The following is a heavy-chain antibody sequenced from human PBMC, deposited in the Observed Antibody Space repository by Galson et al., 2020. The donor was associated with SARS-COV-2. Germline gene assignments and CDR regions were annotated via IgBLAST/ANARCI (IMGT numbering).Heavy chain of an antibody. V-gene: IGHV3-13*01. D-gene: IGHD6-25*01. J-gene: IGHJ6*02. Sequence: SCEASGFTFRSYEIHWVRQVTGKGLEWVSTINTAGDTSYADSVKGRFTVSRENAKRSLYLQMNSLRGGDTGVYYCARLSSGWNDGLVVWGQGSTVAVAS. CDR2: INTAGDT. CDR3: ARLSSGWNDGLVV. CDR1: GFTFRSYE.